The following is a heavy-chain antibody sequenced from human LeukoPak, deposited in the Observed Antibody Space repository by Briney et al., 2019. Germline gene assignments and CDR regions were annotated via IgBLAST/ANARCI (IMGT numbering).Heavy chain of an antibody. Sequence: GASVKVSCKASGYTFTSYYMHWVRQAPGQGLEWMGISNPSGGSTSYAQKFQGRVTMTRDTSTSTVYMELSSLRSEDTAVYYCARGTTIITLRYDILTGYYIFDAFDIWGQGTMVTVSS. CDR1: GYTFTSYY. J-gene: IGHJ3*02. CDR2: SNPSGGST. V-gene: IGHV1-46*01. D-gene: IGHD3-9*01. CDR3: ARGTTIITLRYDILTGYYIFDAFDI.